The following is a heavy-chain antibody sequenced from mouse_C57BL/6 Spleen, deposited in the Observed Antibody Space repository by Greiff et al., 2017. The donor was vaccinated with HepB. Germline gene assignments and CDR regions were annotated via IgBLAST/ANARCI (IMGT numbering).Heavy chain of an antibody. V-gene: IGHV1-47*01. CDR1: RYTFTTYP. J-gene: IGHJ4*01. CDR2: FHPYNDDT. D-gene: IGHD4-1*01. Sequence: VQLQQSAAELVQSLASVKMSCKASRYTFTTYPIEWMKQNHGKSLEWIGNFHPYNDDTKYNEKFKGKATLTVEKSSSTVYLELSRLTSDDSAVYYCAKRRANWYDAIDYWAEGISANVAP. CDR3: AKRRANWYDAIDY.